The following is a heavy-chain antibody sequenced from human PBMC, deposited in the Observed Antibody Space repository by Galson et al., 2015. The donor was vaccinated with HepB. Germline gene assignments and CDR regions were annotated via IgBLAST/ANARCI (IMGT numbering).Heavy chain of an antibody. CDR3: AKGQGYCSSTSCYTGDYYYYMDV. D-gene: IGHD2-2*02. V-gene: IGHV3-23*01. Sequence: SLRLSCSASGFTFSSYAMSWVRQAPGKGLEWVSAISGSGGSTYYADSVKGRFTISRDNSKNTLYLQMNSLSAEDTAVYYCAKGQGYCSSTSCYTGDYYYYMDVWQRDHGHRLL. J-gene: IGHJ6*03. CDR1: GFTFSSYA. CDR2: ISGSGGST.